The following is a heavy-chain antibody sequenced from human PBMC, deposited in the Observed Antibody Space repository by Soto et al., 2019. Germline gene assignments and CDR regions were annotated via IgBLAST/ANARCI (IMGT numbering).Heavy chain of an antibody. D-gene: IGHD3-3*01. CDR2: IYYSGST. J-gene: IGHJ4*02. V-gene: IGHV4-31*03. Sequence: SETLSLTCTVSGGSISSGGYYWSWIRQHPGKGLEWIGYIYYSGSTYYNPSLKSRVTISVDTSKNQFSLKLSSVTAADTAVYYCARGGPVGRYYDFWSGFDYWGQGTLVTVSS. CDR1: GGSISSGGYY. CDR3: ARGGPVGRYYDFWSGFDY.